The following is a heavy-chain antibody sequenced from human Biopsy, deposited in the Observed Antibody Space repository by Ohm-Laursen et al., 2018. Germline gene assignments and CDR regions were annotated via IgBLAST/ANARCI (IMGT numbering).Heavy chain of an antibody. V-gene: IGHV1-69*06. Sequence: SVKVSCKASGATFSNYAINWLRQAPGQGLEWMGGINPMFGTAKYAQRFQGRVTITADKSTSTADMELSSLRSDDTAVYYCARSFGVVINFEHNWFDPWGQGTLDTVSS. D-gene: IGHD3-3*01. CDR3: ARSFGVVINFEHNWFDP. CDR2: INPMFGTA. J-gene: IGHJ5*02. CDR1: GATFSNYA.